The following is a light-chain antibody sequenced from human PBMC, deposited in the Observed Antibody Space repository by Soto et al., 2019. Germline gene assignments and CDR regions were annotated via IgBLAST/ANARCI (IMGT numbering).Light chain of an antibody. J-gene: IGLJ3*02. CDR3: SSYTSSSTLGV. CDR1: SSDVGGYNF. V-gene: IGLV2-14*03. Sequence: QSALTQPASVSGSPGQSITISCTGSSSDVGGYNFVSWYEHHPGKAPKLMIYDVSNRPSGVSNRFSGSKSGNTASLTISGRQAEDEADYYCSSYTSSSTLGVFGGGTKHTVL. CDR2: DVS.